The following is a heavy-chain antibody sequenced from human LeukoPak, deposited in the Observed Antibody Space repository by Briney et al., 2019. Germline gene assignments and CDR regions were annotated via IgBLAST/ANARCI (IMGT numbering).Heavy chain of an antibody. Sequence: ASVKVSCKASGYTFTGFYMHWVRQAPGQGLEWVGWINPNSGDTNYAQKFQGRVTMTRDTSISTAYMELSRLRSDDTAVYYCARGGGMGYYYYYMDVWGKGTTVTVSS. CDR2: INPNSGDT. V-gene: IGHV1-2*02. CDR1: GYTFTGFY. CDR3: ARGGGMGYYYYYMDV. D-gene: IGHD1-26*01. J-gene: IGHJ6*03.